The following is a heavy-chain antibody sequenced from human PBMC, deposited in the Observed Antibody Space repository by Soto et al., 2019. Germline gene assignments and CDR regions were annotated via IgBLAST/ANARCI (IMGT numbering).Heavy chain of an antibody. J-gene: IGHJ1*01. D-gene: IGHD6-6*01. Sequence: GESLKISCKGSGYSFTSYWIGWVRQMPGKGLEWMGIIYPGDSDTRYSPSFQGQVTISADKSISNAYLPWSSLKASDTAMYYCARVQQKDSSSANSPPPRSYFQHWGQGTLGTVSS. CDR2: IYPGDSDT. V-gene: IGHV5-51*01. CDR3: ARVQQKDSSSANSPPPRSYFQH. CDR1: GYSFTSYW.